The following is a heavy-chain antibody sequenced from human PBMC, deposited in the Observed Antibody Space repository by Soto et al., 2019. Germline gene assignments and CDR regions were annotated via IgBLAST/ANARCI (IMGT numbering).Heavy chain of an antibody. CDR1: GFTFSSYS. D-gene: IGHD3-3*01. Sequence: PGGSLRLSCAASGFTFSSYSMNWVRQAPGKGLEWVSSISSSSSYIYYADSVKGRFTISRDNAKNSLYLQMNSLRAEDTAVYYCARDPPDFWSGFGVGYWGQGTLVTVSS. CDR3: ARDPPDFWSGFGVGY. J-gene: IGHJ4*02. CDR2: ISSSSSYI. V-gene: IGHV3-21*01.